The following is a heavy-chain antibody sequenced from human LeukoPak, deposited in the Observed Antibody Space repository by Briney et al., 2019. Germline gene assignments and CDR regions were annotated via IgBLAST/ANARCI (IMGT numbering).Heavy chain of an antibody. CDR2: ISAYSGNT. CDR1: GYTFTSYG. J-gene: IGHJ4*02. D-gene: IGHD3-3*02. CDR3: ARDSTLDY. V-gene: IGHV1-18*04. Sequence: GASVKVSCKASGYTFTSYGTNWVRQAPGQGLEWMGWISAYSGNTNYAQRLQGRVTMTTDTSTNTANMELRRLRFDDTAVYYCARDSTLDYWGQGTLVTVSS.